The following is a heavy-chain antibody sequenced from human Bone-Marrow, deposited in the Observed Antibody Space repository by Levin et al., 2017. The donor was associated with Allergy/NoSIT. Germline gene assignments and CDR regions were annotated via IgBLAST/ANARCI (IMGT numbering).Heavy chain of an antibody. J-gene: IGHJ4*02. D-gene: IGHD3-22*01. CDR3: TTDDKSDKSGYYTGFDY. CDR2: IKSETDGGTT. CDR1: GFTFSKAW. Sequence: PGGSLRLSCAASGFTFSKAWMNWVRQAPGKGLEWVGRIKSETDGGTTDHAAPVKGRFIISRDDSENTLYLQMNSLKTEDTAVYYCTTDDKSDKSGYYTGFDYWGQGTLVSVSS. V-gene: IGHV3-15*07.